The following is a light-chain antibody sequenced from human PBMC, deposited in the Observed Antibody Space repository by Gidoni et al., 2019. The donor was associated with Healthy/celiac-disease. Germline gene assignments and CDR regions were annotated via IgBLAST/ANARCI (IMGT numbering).Light chain of an antibody. Sequence: DIQMTQSPSSLSASVGDRVTTTCQASQDISNYLNWYQQKPGKAPKLLIYDASTLETGVPSRFSGSGSGTDFTFTISSLQPEDIATYYCQQYDNLPFTFGPXTKVDIK. V-gene: IGKV1-33*01. CDR3: QQYDNLPFT. CDR2: DAS. J-gene: IGKJ3*01. CDR1: QDISNY.